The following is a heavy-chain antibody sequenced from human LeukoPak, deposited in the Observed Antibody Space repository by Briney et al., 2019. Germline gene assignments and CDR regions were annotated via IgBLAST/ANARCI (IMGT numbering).Heavy chain of an antibody. V-gene: IGHV3-23*01. CDR1: GFTFSSYA. CDR3: AKEGTSARDYYGSGSLFDY. J-gene: IGHJ4*02. Sequence: GASLRLSCAASGFTFSSYAMSWVRQAPGKGLEWVSAISGSGGSTYYADSVKGRFTISRDNSKNTLYLQMNSLRAEDTAVYYCAKEGTSARDYYGSGSLFDYWGQGTLVTVSS. CDR2: ISGSGGST. D-gene: IGHD3-10*01.